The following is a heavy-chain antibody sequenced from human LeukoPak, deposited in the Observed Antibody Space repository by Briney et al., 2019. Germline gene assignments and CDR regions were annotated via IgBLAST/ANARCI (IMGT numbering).Heavy chain of an antibody. Sequence: GGSLRLSCAASGFTFSSYWMSWVRQAPGKGLEWVANIKQDGSEKYYVDSVKGRFTISRDNAKNSLYLQMNSLRAEDTAVYYCARVPRADILTGYYSFCYFDYWGQGTLVTVSS. J-gene: IGHJ4*02. CDR3: ARVPRADILTGYYSFCYFDY. D-gene: IGHD3-9*01. V-gene: IGHV3-7*01. CDR1: GFTFSSYW. CDR2: IKQDGSEK.